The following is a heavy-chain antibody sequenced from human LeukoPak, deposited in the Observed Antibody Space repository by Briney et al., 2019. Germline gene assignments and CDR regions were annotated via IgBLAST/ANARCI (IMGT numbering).Heavy chain of an antibody. D-gene: IGHD2-8*01. CDR3: ARLNGGFDY. Sequence: GESLKISFKDSGNGFTTYWNAWVRQMPGKGVEGMGIINHGDSDVRYSPSFQGQVTISADKSITTASLQWSSLKASDTAMYYCARLNGGFDYWGQGTLVTVSS. CDR1: GNGFTTYW. CDR2: INHGDSDV. V-gene: IGHV5-51*01. J-gene: IGHJ4*02.